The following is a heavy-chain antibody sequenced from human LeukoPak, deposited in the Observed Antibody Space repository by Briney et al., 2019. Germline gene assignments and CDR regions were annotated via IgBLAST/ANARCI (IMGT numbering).Heavy chain of an antibody. V-gene: IGHV4-61*08. CDR2: IYYSGST. Sequence: SETLSLTCTVSGGSISSGGYYWSWIRQPPGKGLEWIGYIYYSGSTNYNPSLKSRVTISVDTSKNQFSLKLSSVTAADTAVYYCARHQVGPGPMLVPWGQGTLVTVSS. D-gene: IGHD2-2*01. CDR3: ARHQVGPGPMLVP. CDR1: GGSISSGGYY. J-gene: IGHJ5*02.